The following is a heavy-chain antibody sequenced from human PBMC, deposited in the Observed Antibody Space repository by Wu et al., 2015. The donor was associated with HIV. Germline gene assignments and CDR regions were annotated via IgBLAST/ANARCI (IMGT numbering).Heavy chain of an antibody. CDR3: ARDRGISFGVPGYGAIDY. D-gene: IGHD3-3*01. CDR1: GYTFSDFY. V-gene: IGHV1-69-2*01. Sequence: EVRLEQSGPELKKPGTTVKISCKLSGYTFSDFYIHWVQQTPGKGLEWVGLVDPQDGQTIFVEKFQDRVTIVADTSRNTAYLQLNSLKSEDTAIYYCARDRGISFGVPGYGAIDYVGQGTLVTVSS. J-gene: IGHJ4*02. CDR2: VDPQDGQT.